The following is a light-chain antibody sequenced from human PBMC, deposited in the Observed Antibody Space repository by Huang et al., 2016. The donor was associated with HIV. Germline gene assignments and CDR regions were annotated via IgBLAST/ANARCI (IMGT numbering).Light chain of an antibody. CDR3: QQYDNRLT. J-gene: IGKJ3*01. V-gene: IGKV1-33*01. Sequence: DIQMTQSPSSLSASVGDRVTITCQASQDISNYLNWYQQKPGKAPKLLIYDASNLETGVPSRFSGSGSGTDFTFTISSLQPEEIATYYCQQYDNRLTFGPGTKVDIK. CDR1: QDISNY. CDR2: DAS.